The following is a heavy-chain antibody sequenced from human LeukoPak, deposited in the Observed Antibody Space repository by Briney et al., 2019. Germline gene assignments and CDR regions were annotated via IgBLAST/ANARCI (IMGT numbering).Heavy chain of an antibody. CDR3: ARESHDNYDSSGYPNVFDY. Sequence: SETLSLTCTVSGGSITSYYWSWIRQPPGKGLEWIGYIYYSGGTNYNPSLKSRVTISVDTSKNQFSLKLSSVTAADTAVYYCARESHDNYDSSGYPNVFDYWGQGTLVTVSS. CDR1: GGSITSYY. V-gene: IGHV4-59*01. J-gene: IGHJ4*02. D-gene: IGHD3-22*01. CDR2: IYYSGGT.